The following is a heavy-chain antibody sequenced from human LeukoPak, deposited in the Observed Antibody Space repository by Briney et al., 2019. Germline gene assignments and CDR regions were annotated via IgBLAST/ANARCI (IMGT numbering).Heavy chain of an antibody. CDR3: ARGGLEGYCSSTSCYGLDY. D-gene: IGHD2-2*01. Sequence: ASVKVSCKASGYTFTSYGISWVRQAPGQGLEWMGWINPNSGGTNYAQKFQGRVTMTRDTSISTAYMELSRLRSDDTAVYYCARGGLEGYCSSTSCYGLDYWGQGTLVTVSS. J-gene: IGHJ4*02. CDR1: GYTFTSYG. V-gene: IGHV1-2*02. CDR2: INPNSGGT.